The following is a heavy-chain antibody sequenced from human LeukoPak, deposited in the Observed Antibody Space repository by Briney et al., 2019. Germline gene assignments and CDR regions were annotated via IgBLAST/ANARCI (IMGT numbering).Heavy chain of an antibody. V-gene: IGHV3-33*01. D-gene: IGHD1-20*01. CDR1: GFIFSHHG. CDR2: IWSDATNR. CDR3: AGDQGRLIITRTTNWFFDP. Sequence: GGSLRLSCAASGFIFSHHGMHWVRQAPAKGLEWVAGIWSDATNRFYADSVKGRFTISRHNGKNSLYLQINTCIADDTAVYYCAGDQGRLIITRTTNWFFDPWGRGTLVTVSS. J-gene: IGHJ2*01.